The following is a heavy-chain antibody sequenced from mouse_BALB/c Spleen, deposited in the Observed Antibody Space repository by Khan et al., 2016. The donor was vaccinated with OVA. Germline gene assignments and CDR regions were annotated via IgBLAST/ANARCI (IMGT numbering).Heavy chain of an antibody. D-gene: IGHD2-14*01. J-gene: IGHJ1*01. V-gene: IGHV1-4*01. CDR3: VRSGAYDRYDSYFDV. Sequence: QVQLQQSGPELPRPGASVTMSCKAPGYTLTTYTMHWVKQRPGQGLEWIRYINTSTGYTSYNQTFKDKATLTADKSPSPAYIQLSSLTSADSAVYCCVRSGAYDRYDSYFDVWGAVTTVTVSS. CDR2: INTSTGYT. CDR1: GYTLTTYT.